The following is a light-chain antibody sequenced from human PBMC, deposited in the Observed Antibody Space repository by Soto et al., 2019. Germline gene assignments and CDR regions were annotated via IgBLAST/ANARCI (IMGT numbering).Light chain of an antibody. V-gene: IGKV1-5*01. CDR1: QSISTW. CDR3: QQYHSFSQT. J-gene: IGKJ1*01. Sequence: DIQMTQSPSTLSASVGDRVAITCRASQSISTWLAWYQQKPGKAPKFLIYDASTLESGVPSRFSGSGSGTEFTLTISSLQPDDFATYYCQQYHSFSQTFGQGTKVDI. CDR2: DAS.